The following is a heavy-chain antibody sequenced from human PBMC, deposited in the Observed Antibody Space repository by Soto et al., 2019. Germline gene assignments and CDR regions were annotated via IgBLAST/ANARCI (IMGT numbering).Heavy chain of an antibody. Sequence: EVQLVESGGGLIQPGGSLRLSCAASGFTVSSNYMSWVRQAPGKGLEWVSVIYSGGSTYYADSVKGRFTISRDNSKNTLYLQMNSLRAEDTAVYYCARDSYDCGDYLGYDPWGQGTLVTVSS. V-gene: IGHV3-53*01. CDR2: IYSGGST. CDR1: GFTVSSNY. CDR3: ARDSYDCGDYLGYDP. J-gene: IGHJ5*02. D-gene: IGHD4-17*01.